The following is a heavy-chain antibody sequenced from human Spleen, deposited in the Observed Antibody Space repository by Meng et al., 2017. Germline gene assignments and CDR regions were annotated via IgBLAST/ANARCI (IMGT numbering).Heavy chain of an antibody. D-gene: IGHD2-21*02. V-gene: IGHV4-61*02. Sequence: PGHLNPSQPLSLRCTVPGATISSRTYHWPCIRQPAGKGLECIGRIYTRGSTNYNPSLKSRVTISVDTSKNQFSLKLSSVTAADTAVYYCAGSMTAGSYNWFDPWGQGTLVTVSS. CDR1: GATISSRTYH. CDR3: AGSMTAGSYNWFDP. CDR2: IYTRGST. J-gene: IGHJ5*02.